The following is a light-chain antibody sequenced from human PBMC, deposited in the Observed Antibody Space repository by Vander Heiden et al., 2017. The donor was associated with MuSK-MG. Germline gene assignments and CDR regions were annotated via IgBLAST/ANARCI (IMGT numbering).Light chain of an antibody. CDR2: GDS. CDR3: QVWDSSSDWV. Sequence: SYVLTQTPSVSVAPGQTARISCGGNNSGTKSVHWYQQKPGRAPVVVVYGDSDRPSGISERFSGSNSANTATLTISRVEAGDEADYHCQVWDSSSDWVFGGGTKLTGL. CDR1: NSGTKS. J-gene: IGLJ3*02. V-gene: IGLV3-21*02.